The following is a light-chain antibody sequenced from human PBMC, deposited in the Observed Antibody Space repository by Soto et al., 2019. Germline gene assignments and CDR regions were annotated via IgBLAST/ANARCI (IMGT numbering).Light chain of an antibody. CDR3: QQLNIYPLT. V-gene: IGKV1-9*01. CDR2: DAS. J-gene: IGKJ4*01. Sequence: DIQLTQSPSFLSASVGDRVTITCRASQGITTYLAWYQQRPGKAPKLLIYDASTLQSGVPSRFSGSGSGTEFTLTISSLQPEDFATYYCQQLNIYPLTFGGGTRWIS. CDR1: QGITTY.